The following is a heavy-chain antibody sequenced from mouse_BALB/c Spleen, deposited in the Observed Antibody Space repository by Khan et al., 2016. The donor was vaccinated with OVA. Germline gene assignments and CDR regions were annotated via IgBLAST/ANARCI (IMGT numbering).Heavy chain of an antibody. CDR1: GFTFSDYG. CDR2: ISDLAYTI. J-gene: IGHJ3*01. CDR3: VRGGGTAPFAY. D-gene: IGHD1-2*01. V-gene: IGHV5-15*02. Sequence: EVELVESGGGLVQPGGSRKLSCAASGFTFSDYGMAWVRQAPGKGPEWVAFISDLAYTIYYADTVTGRFTISRENAKKLLYLEMSSLRSEDTAMYYCVRGGGTAPFAYWGLGTLVTVSA.